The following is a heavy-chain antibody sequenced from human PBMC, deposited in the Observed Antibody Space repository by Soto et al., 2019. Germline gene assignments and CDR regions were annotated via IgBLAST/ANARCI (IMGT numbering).Heavy chain of an antibody. CDR3: IASVDDTFLDP. J-gene: IGHJ5*02. D-gene: IGHD5-12*01. CDR2: IRNKANNYAT. Sequence: EVQLVESGGGLVQPGGSLKLSCAASGFTFSGSAMHWVRQASGKGLEWVGRIRNKANNYATAYGASVKGRFIISRDESKNTAYLQMNSLKTEDTAVYYCIASVDDTFLDPWAQGSLVTVSS. V-gene: IGHV3-73*02. CDR1: GFTFSGSA.